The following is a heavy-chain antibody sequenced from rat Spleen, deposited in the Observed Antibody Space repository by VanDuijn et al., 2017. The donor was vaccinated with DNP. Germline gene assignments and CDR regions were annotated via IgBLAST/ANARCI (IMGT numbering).Heavy chain of an antibody. CDR1: GFTFSAYY. Sequence: EVQLVESGGGLVQPGRSLKLSCAASGFTFSAYYMAWVRQAPAKGLEWVAYIGSPAYAPYHGDSVKGRFTGSRDNAKNTLYLQMDSLRSEDTATYYCARPDYWGQGVMVTVSS. V-gene: IGHV5-25*01. J-gene: IGHJ2*01. CDR2: IGSPAYAP. CDR3: ARPDY.